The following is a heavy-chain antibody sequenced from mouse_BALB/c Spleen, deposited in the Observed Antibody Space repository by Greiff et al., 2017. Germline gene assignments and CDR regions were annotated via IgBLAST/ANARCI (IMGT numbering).Heavy chain of an antibody. CDR3: ARWDYYYGSNFDY. Sequence: QVQLQQSGAELAKPGASVKMSCKASGYTFTSYWMHWVKQRPGQGLEWIGYINPSTGYTEYNQKFKDKATLTADKSSSTAYMQLSSLTSEDSAVYYCARWDYYYGSNFDYWGQGTTLTVSS. CDR1: GYTFTSYW. J-gene: IGHJ2*01. D-gene: IGHD1-1*01. CDR2: INPSTGYT. V-gene: IGHV1-7*01.